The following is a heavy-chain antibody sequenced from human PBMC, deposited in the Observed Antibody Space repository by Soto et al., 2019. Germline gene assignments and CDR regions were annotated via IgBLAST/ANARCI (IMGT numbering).Heavy chain of an antibody. CDR1: GFSLTSPGVC. V-gene: IGHV2-70*13. CDR2: IERDDDDK. Sequence: SGPTLVNPTETLTLTCTFSGFSLTSPGVCVSWIRQPPGKALECLALIERDDDDKYYSTSLKTRLTISKDTRKNQVVLTMANMDPADTGTYYCARSIRGPRRFNGMDVWGQGTTVTVS. CDR3: ARSIRGPRRFNGMDV. J-gene: IGHJ6*02. D-gene: IGHD1-20*01.